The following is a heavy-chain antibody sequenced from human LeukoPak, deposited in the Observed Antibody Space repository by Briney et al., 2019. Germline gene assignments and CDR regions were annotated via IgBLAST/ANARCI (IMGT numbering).Heavy chain of an antibody. V-gene: IGHV4-39*07. Sequence: SETLSLTCTVSGDTINDTSKYWGWVRQPPGKGLEWIGTIYYSGSTYYDPSLKSRVTISVDTPKNQFSLTLRSVTAADTAVYYCARLGGRSYYFDYWGQGTLVTVSS. CDR1: GDTINDTSKY. CDR2: IYYSGST. J-gene: IGHJ4*02. D-gene: IGHD2-15*01. CDR3: ARLGGRSYYFDY.